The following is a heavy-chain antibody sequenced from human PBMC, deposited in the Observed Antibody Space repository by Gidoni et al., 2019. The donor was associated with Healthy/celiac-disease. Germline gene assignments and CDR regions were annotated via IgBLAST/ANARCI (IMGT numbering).Heavy chain of an antibody. V-gene: IGHV4-59*08. D-gene: IGHD3-10*01. CDR1: GGSISSYY. CDR2: IYYSGST. Sequence: QVQLQESGPGLVTPSETLSLTCTVSGGSISSYYWSWIRHPPGKGLEWIGYIYYSGSTNYNPSLKSRVTISVDTSKNQFSLKLSSVTAADTAVYYCARLLWFGELSVAFDIWGQGTMVTVSS. J-gene: IGHJ3*02. CDR3: ARLLWFGELSVAFDI.